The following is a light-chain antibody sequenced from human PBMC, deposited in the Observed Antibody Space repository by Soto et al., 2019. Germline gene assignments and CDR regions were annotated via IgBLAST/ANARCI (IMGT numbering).Light chain of an antibody. CDR3: QHYGSSLIT. J-gene: IGKJ5*01. Sequence: ETVMTQSPATLSVSPGERATLSCRASQSVSSKLAWYQQKPGQAPRLLIYGASTRATGIPARFSGSGSGTDFTLTISRLEPEDFAVYFCQHYGSSLITFGQGTRLEIK. CDR1: QSVSSK. V-gene: IGKV3-20*01. CDR2: GAS.